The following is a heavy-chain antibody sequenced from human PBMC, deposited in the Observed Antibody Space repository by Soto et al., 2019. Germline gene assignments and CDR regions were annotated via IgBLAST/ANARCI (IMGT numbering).Heavy chain of an antibody. CDR1: GYTFTSYA. CDR2: INAGNGNT. CDR3: ARAKVGIVLMVYARPDYYYYGMDV. V-gene: IGHV1-3*01. Sequence: AASVKVSCKASGYTFTSYAMHWVRQAPGQRLEWMGWINAGNGNTKYSQKFQGRVTITRDTSASTAYMELSSLRSEDTAVYYCARAKVGIVLMVYARPDYYYYGMDVWGQGTTVTVSS. J-gene: IGHJ6*02. D-gene: IGHD2-8*01.